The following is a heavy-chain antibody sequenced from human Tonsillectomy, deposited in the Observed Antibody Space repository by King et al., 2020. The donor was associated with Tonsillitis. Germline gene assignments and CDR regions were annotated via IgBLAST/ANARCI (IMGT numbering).Heavy chain of an antibody. D-gene: IGHD6-19*01. Sequence: EVQLVESGGGLVQPGGSLRLSCAASGFTFSSYWMHWVRQAPGKGLVWVSRINGDGSSTEYAESVRGRFTISRDNAKNTLYLQMNSLRAEDTAVYYCARGTSSGYYWYFDLWGRGTLVTVSS. CDR3: ARGTSSGYYWYFDL. CDR1: GFTFSSYW. V-gene: IGHV3-74*01. J-gene: IGHJ2*01. CDR2: INGDGSST.